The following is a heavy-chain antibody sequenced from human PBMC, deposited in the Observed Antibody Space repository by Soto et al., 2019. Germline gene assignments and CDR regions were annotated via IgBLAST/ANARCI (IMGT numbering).Heavy chain of an antibody. CDR3: ARVGYSGSYYAFDI. Sequence: ASVKVSCKASGYTFTGYYMHWVRQAPGQGLEWMGWINPNSGGTNYAQKFQGRVTMTRDTSISTAYMELSRLRSDDTAVYYCARVGYSGSYYAFDIWGQGTMVTVSS. CDR2: INPNSGGT. CDR1: GYTFTGYY. J-gene: IGHJ3*02. V-gene: IGHV1-2*02. D-gene: IGHD1-26*01.